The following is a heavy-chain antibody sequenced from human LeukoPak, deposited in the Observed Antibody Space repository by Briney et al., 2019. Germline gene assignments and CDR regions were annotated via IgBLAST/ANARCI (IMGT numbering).Heavy chain of an antibody. CDR1: GFTFDDYP. Sequence: GGSLRLSCAVSGFTFDDYPMSWVRQAPGKGLEGVSGISGSGVSTYYADSVRGRFTISRDNSKKTLHLQMNSLRDEDTAVYYCASLWEFVVLPSLDVRGKGTTVTVSS. CDR2: ISGSGVST. D-gene: IGHD2-8*01. V-gene: IGHV3-23*01. J-gene: IGHJ6*04. CDR3: ASLWEFVVLPSLDV.